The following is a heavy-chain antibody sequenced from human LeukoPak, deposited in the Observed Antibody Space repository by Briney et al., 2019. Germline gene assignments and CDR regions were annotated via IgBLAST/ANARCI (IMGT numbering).Heavy chain of an antibody. D-gene: IGHD3-10*01. CDR1: GFTFTTYA. Sequence: GGSLRLSCAASGFTFTTYAMSWVRQAPGKGLEWVSYISSSGSTIYYADSVKGRFTISRDNAKNSLYLQMNSLRAEDTAVYYCARYPTITMVRGVMVGYFDYWGQGTLVTVSS. V-gene: IGHV3-48*04. J-gene: IGHJ4*02. CDR2: ISSSGSTI. CDR3: ARYPTITMVRGVMVGYFDY.